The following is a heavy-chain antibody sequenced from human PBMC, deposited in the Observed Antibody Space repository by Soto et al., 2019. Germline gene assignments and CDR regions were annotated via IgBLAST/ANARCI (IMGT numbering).Heavy chain of an antibody. J-gene: IGHJ6*02. D-gene: IGHD2-2*01. CDR1: GFTFDDYT. CDR3: AKDKAPATAPGGYYYYYGMDV. Sequence: EVQLVESGGVVVQPGGSLRLSCAASGFTFDDYTMHWVRQAPGKGLEWVSLISWDGGSTYYADSVKGRFTISRDNSKDSLYLQMNSLRTEDTALYYYAKDKAPATAPGGYYYYYGMDVWGQGTTVTVSS. V-gene: IGHV3-43*01. CDR2: ISWDGGST.